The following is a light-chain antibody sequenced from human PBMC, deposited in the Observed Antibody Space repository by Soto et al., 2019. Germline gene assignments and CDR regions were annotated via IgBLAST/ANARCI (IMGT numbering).Light chain of an antibody. CDR3: QQYNSYSWT. V-gene: IGKV1-5*01. CDR2: DAS. Sequence: DIRMTQSPSTLSTSVGDRVTITCRASQNIRGWLAWYQQKPGKAPKLLIYDASTLESGVPSRFSGSGSGTDFTRTISSLQPDDFATYSCQQYNSYSWTFGQGTTVAIK. CDR1: QNIRGW. J-gene: IGKJ1*01.